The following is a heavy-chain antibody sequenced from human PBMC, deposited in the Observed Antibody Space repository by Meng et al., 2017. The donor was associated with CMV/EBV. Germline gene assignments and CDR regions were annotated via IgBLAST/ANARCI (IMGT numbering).Heavy chain of an antibody. CDR2: IYPGDSDT. Sequence: GESLKISCKGSGYSFTSYWIGWVRQMPGKGLEWMGLIYPGDSDTRYSPSFQGQVTISADKSINTAYLQWSSLKASDTAMYYCARRTHSSSWYYAFDIWGQGTMVTVSS. D-gene: IGHD6-13*01. J-gene: IGHJ3*02. CDR3: ARRTHSSSWYYAFDI. CDR1: GYSFTSYW. V-gene: IGHV5-51*01.